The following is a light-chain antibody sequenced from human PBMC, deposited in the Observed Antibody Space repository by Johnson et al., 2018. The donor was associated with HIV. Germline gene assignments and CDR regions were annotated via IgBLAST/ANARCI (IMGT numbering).Light chain of an antibody. CDR2: EKN. J-gene: IGLJ1*01. CDR3: ATWDSSLSAGRV. CDR1: SSNIGNNY. V-gene: IGLV1-51*02. Sequence: QSVLTQPPSVSAAPGQKVTISCSGSSSNIGNNYVSWYQQLPGTAPKLLIYEKNKRPSGIPDRFSGSKSGTSATLGITGLQTGDEADYYCATWDSSLSAGRVFGTGPKVTVL.